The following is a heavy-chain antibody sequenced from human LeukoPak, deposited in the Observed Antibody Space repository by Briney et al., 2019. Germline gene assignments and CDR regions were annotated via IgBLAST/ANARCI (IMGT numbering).Heavy chain of an antibody. Sequence: GGSLRLSCAASGFTFSSYEMNWVRQAPGKGLEWVSYISSGSTIYDADSVKGRFTISRDNAKNSLYLQMNSLRADDTAVYYCARESIAVAGAPFDYWGQGTLVTVSS. CDR2: ISSGSTI. CDR1: GFTFSSYE. CDR3: ARESIAVAGAPFDY. V-gene: IGHV3-48*03. D-gene: IGHD6-19*01. J-gene: IGHJ4*02.